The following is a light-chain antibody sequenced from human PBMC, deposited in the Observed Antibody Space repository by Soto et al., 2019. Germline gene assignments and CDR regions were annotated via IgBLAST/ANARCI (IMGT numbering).Light chain of an antibody. CDR2: AAY. V-gene: IGKV1-39*01. CDR1: QRISTY. J-gene: IGKJ2*01. CDR3: QQSYSTPRT. Sequence: DIQMIQSPSSLSASVGDSVTITCRASQRISTYLNWYQQKPGKAPNLLIYAAYILQSGVPSRFSGSGSGTDFTLTISSLQPEDFATYFCQQSYSTPRTFGQGTKLEI.